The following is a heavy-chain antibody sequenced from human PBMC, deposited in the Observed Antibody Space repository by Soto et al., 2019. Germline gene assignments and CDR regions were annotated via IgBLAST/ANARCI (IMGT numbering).Heavy chain of an antibody. V-gene: IGHV4-59*01. Sequence: SETLSLTCTVSGGSISSYYWSWIRQPPGKGLEWIGYIYYSGSTNYNPSLKSRVTISVDTSKNQFSLKLSSVTAADTAVYYCARDREESIAAPMFWFDPWGQGTLVTVS. CDR3: ARDREESIAAPMFWFDP. J-gene: IGHJ5*02. D-gene: IGHD6-6*01. CDR2: IYYSGST. CDR1: GGSISSYY.